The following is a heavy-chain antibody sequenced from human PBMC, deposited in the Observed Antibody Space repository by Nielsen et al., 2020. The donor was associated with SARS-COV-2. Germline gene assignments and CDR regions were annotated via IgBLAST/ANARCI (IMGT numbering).Heavy chain of an antibody. Sequence: SETLSLTCTVSGGSISRYYWSWIRQPPGKGLEWIGYIYYSGSTNYNPSLKSRVTISVDTSKNQFSLKLSSVTAADTAVYYCASAGYSSGWPSFDYWGQGTLVTVSS. CDR3: ASAGYSSGWPSFDY. D-gene: IGHD6-19*01. J-gene: IGHJ4*02. CDR1: GGSISRYY. CDR2: IYYSGST. V-gene: IGHV4-59*01.